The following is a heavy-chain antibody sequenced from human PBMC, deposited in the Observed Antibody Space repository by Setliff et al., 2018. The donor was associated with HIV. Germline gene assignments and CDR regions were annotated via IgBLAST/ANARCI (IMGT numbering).Heavy chain of an antibody. V-gene: IGHV4-34*01. CDR1: GGSFSGYY. J-gene: IGHJ4*02. CDR2: INHRGNT. D-gene: IGHD2-21*02. CDR3: MRGLVVTAHLDY. Sequence: PSETLSLTCAVYGGSFSGYYWNWIRQSPGKGLEWIGEINHRGNTNYNPSLKNRVTISVDTSKNQFSLKLNSVTAADTAVYYCMRGLVVTAHLDYWGQGTLVTVS.